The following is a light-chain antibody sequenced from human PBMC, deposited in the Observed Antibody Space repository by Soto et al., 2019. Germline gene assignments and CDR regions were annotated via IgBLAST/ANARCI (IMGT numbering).Light chain of an antibody. Sequence: LTQPPSASGTPGQRVTISCSTSSSNLGDNTVNWYQHVPGTAPKLLIYSYDQRPSGVPDRFSGSKSGTSASLAISGLQSEDEADYYCAAWDASLDGYVFGTGTKVTVL. J-gene: IGLJ1*01. CDR3: AAWDASLDGYV. CDR1: SSNLGDNT. CDR2: SYD. V-gene: IGLV1-44*01.